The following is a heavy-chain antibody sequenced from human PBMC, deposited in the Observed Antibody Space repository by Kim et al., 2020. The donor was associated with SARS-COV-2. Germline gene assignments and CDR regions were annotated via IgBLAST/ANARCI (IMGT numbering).Heavy chain of an antibody. D-gene: IGHD6-19*01. J-gene: IGHJ4*02. Sequence: GGSLRLSCAASGFTFNNYAMSWVRQAPGKGLEWVSSLSGSGSNTYYADSVKGRFTISRDNSKNTLYIQMSSLRVEDTAIYYCAKDGGGWYTSGWYLFDSWGPRTLVTVSS. CDR1: GFTFNNYA. V-gene: IGHV3-23*01. CDR2: LSGSGSNT. CDR3: AKDGGGWYTSGWYLFDS.